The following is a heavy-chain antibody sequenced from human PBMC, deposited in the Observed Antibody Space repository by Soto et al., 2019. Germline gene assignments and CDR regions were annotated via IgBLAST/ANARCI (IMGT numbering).Heavy chain of an antibody. CDR2: ISGSGGST. CDR3: AKGLIIWFGELGDY. D-gene: IGHD3-10*01. V-gene: IGHV3-23*01. Sequence: EVQLWESGGGLVQPGGSLRLSCAASGFTFSSYAMSWVRQAPEKGLEWVSAISGSGGSTYYADSVKGRFTISRDNSKNTLYLQMNSLRAEDTAVYYCAKGLIIWFGELGDYWGQGTLVTVSS. CDR1: GFTFSSYA. J-gene: IGHJ4*02.